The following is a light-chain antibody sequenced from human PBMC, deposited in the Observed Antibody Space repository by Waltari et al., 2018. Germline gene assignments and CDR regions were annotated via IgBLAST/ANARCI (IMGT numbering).Light chain of an antibody. CDR3: QVWDSSSDHHYV. CDR2: DDS. Sequence: SYVLTQPPSVSVAPGQTARITCGGSNIGTKSVHWSQQKPGQAPVLVVYDDSDRPSGITERFSGSNSGNTATLTISRVEAGDEADYYCQVWDSSSDHHYVFGTGTKVTVL. CDR1: NIGTKS. J-gene: IGLJ1*01. V-gene: IGLV3-21*02.